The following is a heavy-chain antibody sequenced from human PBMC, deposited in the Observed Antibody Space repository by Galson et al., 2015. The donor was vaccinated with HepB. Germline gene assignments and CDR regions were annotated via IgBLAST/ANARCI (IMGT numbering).Heavy chain of an antibody. Sequence: SLRLSCAASGFTFRSYAMSWVRQAPEKGLEWVSGISGSGGTTYYADSVKGRFTISKDNSKSTLYLQLNSLTAEDTAVYYCAKRCDSMSCYDYWGQGTLVTVSS. CDR1: GFTFRSYA. CDR2: ISGSGGTT. D-gene: IGHD2-2*01. J-gene: IGHJ4*02. V-gene: IGHV3-23*01. CDR3: AKRCDSMSCYDY.